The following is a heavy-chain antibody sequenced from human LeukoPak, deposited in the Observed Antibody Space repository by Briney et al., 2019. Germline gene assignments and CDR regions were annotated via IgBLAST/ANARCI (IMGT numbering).Heavy chain of an antibody. CDR3: ARVSRGSYRLDAFDI. Sequence: SVKVSCKASGGTFSSYAISWVRQAPGQGLEWMGGIIPIFGTANYAQKFQGRVTITADESTSTAYMELSSLRSEDTAVYYCARVSRGSYRLDAFDIWGQGTMVTVSS. CDR1: GGTFSSYA. J-gene: IGHJ3*02. V-gene: IGHV1-69*13. CDR2: IIPIFGTA. D-gene: IGHD1-26*01.